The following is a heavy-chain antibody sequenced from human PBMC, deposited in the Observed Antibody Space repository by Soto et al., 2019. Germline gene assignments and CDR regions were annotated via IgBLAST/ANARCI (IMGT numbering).Heavy chain of an antibody. CDR3: ARGRSESDY. V-gene: IGHV3-7*01. Sequence: EVQLVESGGDLVQPGGSLRLSCAAYGFTFSYYWMSWVRQAPGKGLEGVANIKQDGSEKNYVESVKGRFSISRDNAKNALDLQINSPRADDTAIYYCARGRSESDYWGQGTLVTVSS. D-gene: IGHD1-26*01. CDR2: IKQDGSEK. J-gene: IGHJ4*02. CDR1: GFTFSYYW.